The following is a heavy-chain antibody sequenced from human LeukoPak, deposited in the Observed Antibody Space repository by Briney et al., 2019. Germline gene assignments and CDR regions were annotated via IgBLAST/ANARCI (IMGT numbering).Heavy chain of an antibody. J-gene: IGHJ4*02. CDR2: ISAYNGNT. V-gene: IGHV1-18*01. Sequence: ASVKVSCKASGYTFTSYDINWVRQAPGQGLEWMGWISAYNGNTNYAQKLQGRVTMTTDTSTSTAYMELRSLRSDDTAVYYCARVDTAMYYFDYWGQGTLVTVSS. CDR1: GYTFTSYD. D-gene: IGHD5-18*01. CDR3: ARVDTAMYYFDY.